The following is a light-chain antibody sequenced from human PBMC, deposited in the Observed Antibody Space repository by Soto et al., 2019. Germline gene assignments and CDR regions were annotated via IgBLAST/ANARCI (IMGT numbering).Light chain of an antibody. J-gene: IGLJ1*01. CDR3: WSYTPSNTFV. V-gene: IGLV2-14*01. CDR2: HVT. CDR1: SSDVGAYNY. Sequence: QSALTQPASVSGSLGQSITISCSGTSSDVGAYNYVSWYQQYPGKAPKLMLYHVTHRPSGVPNRFSGSNSCYTASLTISGLRADDVADYYCWSYTPSNTFVFGTGTQVTVL.